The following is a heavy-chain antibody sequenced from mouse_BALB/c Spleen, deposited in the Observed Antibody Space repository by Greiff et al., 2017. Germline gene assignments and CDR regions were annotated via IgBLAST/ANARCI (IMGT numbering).Heavy chain of an antibody. J-gene: IGHJ2*01. V-gene: IGHV14-4*02. CDR3: DAFTTDFDV. Sequence: VHVKQSGAELVRSGASVKLSCTASGFNIKDYYMHWVKQRPEQGLEWSGWIDPENGDTEYAPKFQGKATMTADTSSNTAYLQLSSLTSEDTAVYYYDAFTTDFDVWGQGTTLTVSS. CDR2: IDPENGDT. D-gene: IGHD1-1*01. CDR1: GFNIKDYY.